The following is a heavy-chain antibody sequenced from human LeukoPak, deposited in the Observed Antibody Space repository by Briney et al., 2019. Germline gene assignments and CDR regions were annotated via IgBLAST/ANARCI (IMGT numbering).Heavy chain of an antibody. CDR1: GYTFTSYD. J-gene: IGHJ4*02. CDR2: MNPNSGTT. D-gene: IGHD5-18*01. V-gene: IGHV1-8*01. Sequence: ASVKVSCTASGYTFTSYDINWVRQATGPGLERMGWMNPNSGTTGYAQKFQGRVTMTRNTSISTAYMELSSLRSEDTAVYYCARVGEGYSYGIDYWGQGTLVTVSS. CDR3: ARVGEGYSYGIDY.